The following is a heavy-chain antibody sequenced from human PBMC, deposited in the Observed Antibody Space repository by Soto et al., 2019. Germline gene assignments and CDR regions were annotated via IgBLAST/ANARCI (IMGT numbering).Heavy chain of an antibody. CDR2: IYYSGST. V-gene: IGHV4-30-4*01. J-gene: IGHJ6*02. D-gene: IGHD6-6*01. Sequence: PSETLSLTCTVSGGSISSYYWSWIRQPPWKGLEWIGYIYYSGSTYYNPSLKSRVTISVDTSKNQFSLKLSSVTAADTAVYYCAREGEGERYSSSSGDYYYGMDVWGQGTTVTVSS. CDR1: GGSISSYY. CDR3: AREGEGERYSSSSGDYYYGMDV.